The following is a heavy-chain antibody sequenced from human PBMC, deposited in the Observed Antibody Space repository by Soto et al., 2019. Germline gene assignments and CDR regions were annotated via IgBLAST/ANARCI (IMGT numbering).Heavy chain of an antibody. J-gene: IGHJ6*02. Sequence: GGSLRLSCAASGFTFNGYAMNWVRQAPGKGLEWVSGISGSGITTYYADSVKGRFTISRDNSKSTLYLQMNSLRAEDTAVYSCAKALTGYLPPYGLDVWGQGTTVTVSS. CDR3: AKALTGYLPPYGLDV. V-gene: IGHV3-23*01. D-gene: IGHD3-9*01. CDR2: ISGSGITT. CDR1: GFTFNGYA.